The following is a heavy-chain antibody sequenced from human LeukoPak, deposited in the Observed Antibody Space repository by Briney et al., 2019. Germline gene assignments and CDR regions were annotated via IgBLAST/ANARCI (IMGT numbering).Heavy chain of an antibody. Sequence: SGPGLVKPSQTLSLTCAISGDSVSSNSAAWNWIRQSPSRGLERLERTYYRSKWYNDYAVSVKSRITIKPDTSKNQFSLQLNSVTPEDTAVYYCAREAVVLLWFGELSLTDAFDIWGQGTMVTVSS. CDR2: TYYRSKWYN. J-gene: IGHJ3*02. CDR3: AREAVVLLWFGELSLTDAFDI. CDR1: GDSVSSNSAA. V-gene: IGHV6-1*01. D-gene: IGHD3-10*01.